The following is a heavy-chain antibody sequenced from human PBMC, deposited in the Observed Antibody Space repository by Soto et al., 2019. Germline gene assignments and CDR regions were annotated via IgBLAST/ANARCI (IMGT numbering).Heavy chain of an antibody. CDR2: IIPVFGTA. CDR3: ARAARRYSSSWFGLAYDMDV. Sequence: GASVKVSCKASGGTFRSYDFSWVRQAPGQGLEWMGGIIPVFGTANYAQNFQGRVTITADESTKTAYMELTSLKSEDTAVYYCARAARRYSSSWFGLAYDMDVWGQGTTVTVSS. V-gene: IGHV1-69*13. CDR1: GGTFRSYD. D-gene: IGHD6-13*01. J-gene: IGHJ6*02.